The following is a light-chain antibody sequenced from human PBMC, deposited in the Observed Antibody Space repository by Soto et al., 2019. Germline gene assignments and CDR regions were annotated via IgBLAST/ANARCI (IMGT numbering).Light chain of an antibody. CDR3: QQSYSTPIT. Sequence: IPITQSPSSLSASVGDRVTITCRASQSISRYLNWYQHKPGKATKLLIYAASSLQSGVPSRFSGSGSGTEGTLTISSLHREDFANYYCQQSYSTPITFGQGTRVEIK. CDR1: QSISRY. V-gene: IGKV1-39*01. CDR2: AAS. J-gene: IGKJ5*01.